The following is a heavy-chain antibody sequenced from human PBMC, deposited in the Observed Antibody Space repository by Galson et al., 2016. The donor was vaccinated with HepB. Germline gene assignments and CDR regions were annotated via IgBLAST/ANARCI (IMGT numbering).Heavy chain of an antibody. V-gene: IGHV3-74*01. CDR3: AKGLQVDKAMVGAY. CDR2: INTDGSET. D-gene: IGHD5-18*01. CDR1: GFTFNSYW. J-gene: IGHJ4*02. Sequence: SLRLSCAVSGFTFNSYWMHWVRQAPGKGLVWVSRINTDGSETNYADSVKGRFTISRDNAKNTVYLQMSGLRAEDTAVYYCAKGLQVDKAMVGAYWGQGTLVTVSS.